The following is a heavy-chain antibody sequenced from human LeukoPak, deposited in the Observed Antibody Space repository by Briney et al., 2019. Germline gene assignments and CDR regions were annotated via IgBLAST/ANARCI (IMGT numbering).Heavy chain of an antibody. CDR1: GYTLTSYY. Sequence: EASVKVSCKASGYTLTSYYMHWVRQVPGQGLEWMGIINPSGGSTSYAQKFQGRVTMTRDMSTSTVYMELSSLRSGDTAVYYCATEGSDYVWGIRDAFDIWGQGTMVTVSS. J-gene: IGHJ3*02. D-gene: IGHD3-16*01. CDR3: ATEGSDYVWGIRDAFDI. CDR2: INPSGGST. V-gene: IGHV1-46*01.